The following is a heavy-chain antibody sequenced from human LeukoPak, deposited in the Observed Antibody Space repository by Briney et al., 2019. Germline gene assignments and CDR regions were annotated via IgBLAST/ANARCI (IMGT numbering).Heavy chain of an antibody. V-gene: IGHV4-61*01. D-gene: IGHD1-26*01. J-gene: IGHJ1*01. CDR1: GGSVNSGSYF. CDR3: ARDGISGSYYAEYFQY. CDR2: IQNSART. Sequence: PSETLSLTCTVSGGSVNSGSYFWSWIRQPPGKGLEWIGYIQNSARTNYNPSLKSRVTISVDTSKNQFSLKLSSVTAADTAVYYCARDGISGSYYAEYFQYWDQGTLVTVSS.